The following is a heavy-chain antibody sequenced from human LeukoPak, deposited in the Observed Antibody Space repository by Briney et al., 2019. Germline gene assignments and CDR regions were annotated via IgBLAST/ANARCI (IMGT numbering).Heavy chain of an antibody. CDR3: AVGGGYSYGYIDY. D-gene: IGHD5-18*01. J-gene: IGHJ4*02. CDR1: GGTFSSYA. Sequence: ASVKVSCKASGGTFSSYAISWVRQAPGQGLEWVGGIIPIFGTANYAQKFQGRVTITADESTSTAYMELSSLRSEDTAVYYCAVGGGYSYGYIDYWGQGTLVTVSS. V-gene: IGHV1-69*13. CDR2: IIPIFGTA.